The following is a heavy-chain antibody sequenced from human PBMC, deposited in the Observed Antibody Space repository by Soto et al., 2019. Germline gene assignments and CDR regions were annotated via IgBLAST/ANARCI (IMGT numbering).Heavy chain of an antibody. CDR2: IYSGGST. Sequence: GGSLRLSCAASGFTVSSNYMSWVRQAPGKGLEWVSVIYSGGSTYYADSVKGRFTISRDNSKNTLYLQMNSLRAEDTAVYYCARGGYCTNGVCPIDYWGQGTLVTVSS. CDR1: GFTVSSNY. CDR3: ARGGYCTNGVCPIDY. J-gene: IGHJ4*02. V-gene: IGHV3-53*01. D-gene: IGHD2-8*01.